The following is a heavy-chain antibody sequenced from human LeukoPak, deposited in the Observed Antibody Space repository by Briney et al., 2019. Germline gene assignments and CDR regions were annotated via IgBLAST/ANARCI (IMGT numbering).Heavy chain of an antibody. J-gene: IGHJ2*01. D-gene: IGHD1-7*01. CDR1: GFTFSSYS. CDR2: ISRSRSYI. V-gene: IGHV3-21*01. CDR3: ARSPGITGTTWYFDL. Sequence: GGSLRLSCAASGFTFSSYSMNWVRQAPGKGLEWVSSISRSRSYIYYADSVKGRFTISRDNAKNSLYLQMNSLRAEDTAVYYCARSPGITGTTWYFDLWGRGTLVTVSS.